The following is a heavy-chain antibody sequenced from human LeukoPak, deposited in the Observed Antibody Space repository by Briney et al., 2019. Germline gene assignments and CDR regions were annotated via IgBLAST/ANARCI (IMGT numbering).Heavy chain of an antibody. J-gene: IGHJ4*02. CDR1: GGSISNYY. Sequence: SETLSLTCTVSGGSISNYYWSWIRQPPGKGLEWIGDIYYSGSTNDNPSLKSRVTISIDTSKNQFSLNLNSVTAADTAVYYCARNGGSGWSDYWGQGILVTVS. D-gene: IGHD6-19*01. CDR2: IYYSGST. CDR3: ARNGGSGWSDY. V-gene: IGHV4-59*08.